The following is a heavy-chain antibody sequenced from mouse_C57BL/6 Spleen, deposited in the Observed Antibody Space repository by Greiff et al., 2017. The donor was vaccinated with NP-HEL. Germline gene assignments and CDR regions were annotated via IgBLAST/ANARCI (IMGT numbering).Heavy chain of an antibody. J-gene: IGHJ2*01. CDR2: IYPGDGDT. CDR1: GYAFSSYW. CDR3: ARYERDGYYFDY. Sequence: VQLQQSGAELVKPGASVKISCKASGYAFSSYWMNWVKQRPGKGLEWIGQIYPGDGDTNYNGKFKGKATLTADKSSSTAYMQLSSLTSEDSAVYFCARYERDGYYFDYWGQGTTLTVSS. V-gene: IGHV1-80*01. D-gene: IGHD3-3*01.